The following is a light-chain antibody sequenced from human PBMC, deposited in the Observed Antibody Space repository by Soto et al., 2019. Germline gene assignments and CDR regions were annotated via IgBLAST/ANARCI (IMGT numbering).Light chain of an antibody. CDR2: GAS. CDR1: QSVSSSY. V-gene: IGKV3-20*01. Sequence: EIVLMQSPGTLSLSPGERANLSCRASQSVSSSYLAWYQQKPGQAPRLLIYGASSRATGIPDRFSGSGSGTDFTLTISRLEPEDFAVYYCQQYGSSSTFGQGTKVDIK. CDR3: QQYGSSST. J-gene: IGKJ1*01.